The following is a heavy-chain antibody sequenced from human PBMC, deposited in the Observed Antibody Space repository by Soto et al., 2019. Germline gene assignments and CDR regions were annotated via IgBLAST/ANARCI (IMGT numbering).Heavy chain of an antibody. CDR2: LNWNSGVI. CDR3: AKEFEEASMGYNFDF. J-gene: IGHJ4*02. Sequence: GGSLRLSCAASGFSFDDYAMHWVRQAPGKGLEWVAGLNWNSGVIGYADSVKGRFTISRDNAKKSLYLQMNSLRVEDTALYYCAKEFEEASMGYNFDFWGQGALVTVSS. V-gene: IGHV3-9*01. D-gene: IGHD5-12*01. CDR1: GFSFDDYA.